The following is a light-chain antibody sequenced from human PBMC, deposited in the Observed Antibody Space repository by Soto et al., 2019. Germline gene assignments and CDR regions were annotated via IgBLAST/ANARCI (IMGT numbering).Light chain of an antibody. Sequence: QSVLTQSPSASASLGASVTLTCTLSSGHSNYAIAWHQQQPERGPRYLMRLNNDGSHGKGDGIPDRFSCSSSGAERYLTISSLQSEDEADYFCQTWGTGIVVFGGGTKVTVL. CDR3: QTWGTGIVV. V-gene: IGLV4-69*01. CDR2: LNNDGSH. J-gene: IGLJ3*02. CDR1: SGHSNYA.